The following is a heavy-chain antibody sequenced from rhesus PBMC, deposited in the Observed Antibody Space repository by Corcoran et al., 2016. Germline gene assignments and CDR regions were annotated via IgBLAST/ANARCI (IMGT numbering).Heavy chain of an antibody. V-gene: IGHV4S7*01. J-gene: IGHJ5-1*01. CDR1: GGSISGGYY. CDR2: IYGKSAST. D-gene: IGHD3-22*01. CDR3: ARKSDPYNRFDV. Sequence: QVQLQESGPGLVKPSETLSLTCAVSGGSISGGYYWGWIRQQPGKGLEWIGNIYGKSASTYYNPSLKSRVTISKETSKNQFSLKLSSVTAADTAVYYCARKSDPYNRFDVWGPGVLVTVSS.